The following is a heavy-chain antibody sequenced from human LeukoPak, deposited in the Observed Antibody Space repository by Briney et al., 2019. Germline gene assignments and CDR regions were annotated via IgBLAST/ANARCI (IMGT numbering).Heavy chain of an antibody. CDR2: VDYSGNT. D-gene: IGHD2-2*02. V-gene: IGHV4-61*01. CDR3: AVRLGYCSSTSCYKEKHLDY. J-gene: IGHJ4*02. CDR1: GGSVSSGSYY. Sequence: PSETLSLTCSVSGGSVSSGSYYWSWIRQPPGKGLEWIGYVDYSGNTSYNPSLKRRVTISLDTSKNQFSLKVMSLTAADTAVYYCAVRLGYCSSTSCYKEKHLDYWGQGTLVTVSS.